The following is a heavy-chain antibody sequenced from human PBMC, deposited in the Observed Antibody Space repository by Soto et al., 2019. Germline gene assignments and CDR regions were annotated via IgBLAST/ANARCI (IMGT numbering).Heavy chain of an antibody. CDR2: IYTSGST. CDR1: GASISSYY. J-gene: IGHJ5*02. D-gene: IGHD2-15*01. CDR3: ARKAKDGDWFDP. V-gene: IGHV4-4*07. Sequence: SETLSLTCTVSGASISSYYWSWIRQPAGKGLEWIGRIYTSGSTIYNPSLKSRVTMSVDTSKNQFSLKLTSVTAADTAVYYCARKAKDGDWFDPWGQGTMVTVYS.